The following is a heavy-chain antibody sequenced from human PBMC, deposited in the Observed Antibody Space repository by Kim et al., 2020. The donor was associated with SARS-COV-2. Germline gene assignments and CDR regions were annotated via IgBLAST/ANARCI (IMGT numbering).Heavy chain of an antibody. V-gene: IGHV3-7*03. D-gene: IGHD3-16*01. CDR3: AGDRGGRAGLDY. CDR2: K. J-gene: IGHJ4*02. Sequence: KYDVASVKGRFTVYRENAKTSLYLKMNSLTAEDAAVYYCAGDRGGRAGLDYWGQGALVTVSS.